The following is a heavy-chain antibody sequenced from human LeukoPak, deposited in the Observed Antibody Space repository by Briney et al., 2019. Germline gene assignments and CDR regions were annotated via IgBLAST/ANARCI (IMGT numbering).Heavy chain of an antibody. D-gene: IGHD4-11*01. J-gene: IGHJ6*02. CDR3: SRDPAMTSGYGMDV. V-gene: IGHV3-66*01. CDR1: GFTVSSSF. Sequence: GGSLRLSCAASGFTVSSSFMSWVCQAPRKGLEWVSVIYSGGSTYYADSVKGRFNISRDDSKNMVYLQMNSLRAEDTAVYFCSRDPAMTSGYGMDVWGQGTTVTVSS. CDR2: IYSGGST.